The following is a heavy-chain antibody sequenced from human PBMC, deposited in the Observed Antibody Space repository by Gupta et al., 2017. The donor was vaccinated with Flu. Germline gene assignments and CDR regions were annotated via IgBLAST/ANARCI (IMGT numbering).Heavy chain of an antibody. CDR3: ASGPLYYDSSGYYLNLYYFDY. J-gene: IGHJ4*02. CDR1: GGTFSSYA. CDR2: IIPIFGTA. D-gene: IGHD3-22*01. Sequence: QVQLVQSGAEVKKPGSSVTVSCKASGGTFSSYAFSWVRQPPGQRIEWMGGIIPIFGTANYAQKFQGRVTITADESTSTAYMELSSLRSEDTAVYYCASGPLYYDSSGYYLNLYYFDYWGQGTLVTVSS. V-gene: IGHV1-69*01.